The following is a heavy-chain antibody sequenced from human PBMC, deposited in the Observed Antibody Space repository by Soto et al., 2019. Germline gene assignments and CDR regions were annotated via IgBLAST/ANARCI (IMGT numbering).Heavy chain of an antibody. Sequence: EVQLAESGGGLVQPEGSLRLSCAASGFIFSENSMNWVRQAPGKGLEWISYISSSGSTIYYADSVKGRFTISRDNANNSLSLQMNSLRAEDTAVYYCAREGYGYDQDYWGQGTLVTVSS. CDR1: GFIFSENS. V-gene: IGHV3-48*01. J-gene: IGHJ4*02. CDR2: ISSSGSTI. CDR3: AREGYGYDQDY. D-gene: IGHD5-12*01.